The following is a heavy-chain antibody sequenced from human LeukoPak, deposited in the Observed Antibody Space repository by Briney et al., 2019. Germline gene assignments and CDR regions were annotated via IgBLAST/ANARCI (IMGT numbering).Heavy chain of an antibody. CDR3: ARVCPNYYGSGGPVDI. D-gene: IGHD3-10*01. CDR2: ISAYNGNT. CDR1: GYTFTSYG. Sequence: ASVKVSCKASGYTFTSYGITWVRQAPGQGLEWMGWISAYNGNTDYAQKFQDRVTMTTDTSTSTAYMELSRLRSDDTAVYYCARVCPNYYGSGGPVDIWGQGTLVTVSS. J-gene: IGHJ4*02. V-gene: IGHV1-18*01.